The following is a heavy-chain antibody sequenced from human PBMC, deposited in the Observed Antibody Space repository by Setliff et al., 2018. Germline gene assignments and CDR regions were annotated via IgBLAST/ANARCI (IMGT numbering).Heavy chain of an antibody. J-gene: IGHJ4*02. D-gene: IGHD6-6*01. CDR3: ARGRNVAARLLDS. Sequence: SETLSLTCAAYGGTFSDYYWTWIRQTPGKGLEWVGEINHRGSTNYNPSLKSRVTISVDTSRDQFSLKLISMTAADTAVYYCARGRNVAARLLDSWGQGTLVTV. V-gene: IGHV4-34*01. CDR2: INHRGST. CDR1: GGTFSDYY.